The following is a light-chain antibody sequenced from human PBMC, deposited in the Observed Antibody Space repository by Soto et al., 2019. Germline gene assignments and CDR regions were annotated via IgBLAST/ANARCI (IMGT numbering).Light chain of an antibody. CDR2: AAS. J-gene: IGKJ4*01. Sequence: DIQLTQSPSFLSASVGDRVNITCRASQGISSYLAWYQQKPGKAPKLLIYAASTLQSGVPSRFSGSGSGTEFTLTISSLQPEDFATYYCQQLNSYQLTFGGGTKVDIK. CDR1: QGISSY. CDR3: QQLNSYQLT. V-gene: IGKV1-9*01.